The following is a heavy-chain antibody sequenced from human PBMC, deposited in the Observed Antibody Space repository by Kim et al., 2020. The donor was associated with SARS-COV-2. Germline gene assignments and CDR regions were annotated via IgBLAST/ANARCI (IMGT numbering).Heavy chain of an antibody. CDR1: GGSISSSSYY. Sequence: SETLSLTCTVSGGSISSSSYYWGWIRQPPGKGLEWIGSIYYSGSTSYNPSLKSRVTISVDTSKNQFSLKLSSVTAADTAVYYCARPSSGWSGWFDPWGQGTLVTVSS. V-gene: IGHV4-39*01. D-gene: IGHD6-19*01. J-gene: IGHJ5*02. CDR3: ARPSSGWSGWFDP. CDR2: IYYSGST.